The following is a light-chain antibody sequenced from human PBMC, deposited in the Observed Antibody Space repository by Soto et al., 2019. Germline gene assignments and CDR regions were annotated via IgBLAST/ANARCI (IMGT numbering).Light chain of an antibody. J-gene: IGKJ2*01. CDR3: QQLNAYPHT. Sequence: DIQLTQSPSFLSASVGDRVTISCRASQDTRRNLAWYQQETGRAPRLLIYAASIVQSGVPSRFSGRGSGTEFTLTVSGLQPEDFATYYCQQLNAYPHTFGQGTKVEIK. CDR2: AAS. V-gene: IGKV1-9*01. CDR1: QDTRRN.